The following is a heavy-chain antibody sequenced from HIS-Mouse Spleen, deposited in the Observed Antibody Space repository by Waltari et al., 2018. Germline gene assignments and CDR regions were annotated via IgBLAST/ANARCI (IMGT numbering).Heavy chain of an antibody. CDR1: GGSISSGDYY. J-gene: IGHJ3*02. CDR3: ARSSRDIVLIEDAFDI. D-gene: IGHD2-8*01. V-gene: IGHV4-30-4*01. Sequence: QVQLQESGPGLVKPSQTLSLTCTVSGGSISSGDYYWSWIRQPPGKGLEWIGYIYYSGSTYYNPSLKSRVTISVDTSKNQFSLKLSSVTAADTAVYYCARSSRDIVLIEDAFDIWGQGTMVTVSS. CDR2: IYYSGST.